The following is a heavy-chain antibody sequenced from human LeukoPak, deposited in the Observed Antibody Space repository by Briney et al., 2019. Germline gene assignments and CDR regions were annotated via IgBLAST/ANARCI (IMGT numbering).Heavy chain of an antibody. CDR2: IYYSGST. D-gene: IGHD5-12*01. CDR3: ARDLVATTTRWLDP. Sequence: SETLSLTCTVSDGSISIYYWSWIRQPPGKGLEWIGYIYYSGSTNYNPSLKSRVTISVDTSKNQFSLKLSSVTAADTAVYYCARDLVATTTRWLDPWGQGTLVTVSS. J-gene: IGHJ5*02. V-gene: IGHV4-59*01. CDR1: DGSISIYY.